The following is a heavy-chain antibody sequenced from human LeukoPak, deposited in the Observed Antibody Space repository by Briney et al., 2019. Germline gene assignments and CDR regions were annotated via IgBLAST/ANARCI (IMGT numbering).Heavy chain of an antibody. V-gene: IGHV3-48*01. CDR2: IGSSVSTR. CDR3: AREGSDFRSGYSNGYFDY. D-gene: IGHD3-3*01. Sequence: GGSLRLSCAVSGFTFSSYSMNWVRRAPGKGLEWVSYIGSSVSTRYYADSVKGRFTISRDNGKHSLYLQMNSLRAEDTAVYYCAREGSDFRSGYSNGYFDYWGQGTLVTVSS. J-gene: IGHJ4*02. CDR1: GFTFSSYS.